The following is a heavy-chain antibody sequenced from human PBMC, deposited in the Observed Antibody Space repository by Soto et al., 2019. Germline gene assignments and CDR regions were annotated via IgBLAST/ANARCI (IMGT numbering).Heavy chain of an antibody. J-gene: IGHJ6*02. CDR2: IWYDGSNK. Sequence: GGSLRLSCAASGFTFSSYGMHWVRQAPGKGLEWVAVIWYDGSNKYYADSVKGRFTISRDNSKNTLYLQMNSLRAEDTAVYYCARDSSSSCLNCRDGMDVWGQGTTVTVSS. V-gene: IGHV3-33*01. D-gene: IGHD6-13*01. CDR1: GFTFSSYG. CDR3: ARDSSSSCLNCRDGMDV.